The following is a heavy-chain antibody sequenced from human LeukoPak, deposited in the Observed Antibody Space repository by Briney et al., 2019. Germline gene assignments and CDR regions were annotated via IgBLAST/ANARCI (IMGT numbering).Heavy chain of an antibody. V-gene: IGHV4-34*01. CDR2: INHSGST. CDR3: ARATYYYDSSGYSDAFDI. J-gene: IGHJ3*02. Sequence: SETLSLTCAVYGGSFSGYYWSWIRQPPGKGLEWIGEINHSGSTNYNPSLKSRVTISVDTSKNQFSLKLSSVTAADTAVYYCARATYYYDSSGYSDAFDIWGQGTMVTVSS. CDR1: GGSFSGYY. D-gene: IGHD3-22*01.